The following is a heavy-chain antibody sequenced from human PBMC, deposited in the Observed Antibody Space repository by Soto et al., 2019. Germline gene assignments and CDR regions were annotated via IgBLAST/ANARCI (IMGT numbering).Heavy chain of an antibody. V-gene: IGHV3-30*18. CDR2: ISYDGSNK. D-gene: IGHD3-22*01. CDR3: AKARPMIVVVITDSDY. Sequence: GGSLRLSCAASGFTFSSYGMHWVRQAPGKGLEWVAVISYDGSNKYYADSVKGRFTISRDNSKNTLYLQMNSLRAEDTAVYYCAKARPMIVVVITDSDYWGQGTLVTVSS. CDR1: GFTFSSYG. J-gene: IGHJ4*02.